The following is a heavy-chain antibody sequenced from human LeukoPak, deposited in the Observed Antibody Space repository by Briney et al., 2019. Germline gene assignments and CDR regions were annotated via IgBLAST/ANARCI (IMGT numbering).Heavy chain of an antibody. V-gene: IGHV4-59*01. CDR1: GGSISSYY. D-gene: IGHD5-12*01. J-gene: IGHJ4*02. CDR2: IYYSGST. Sequence: SSETLSLTCTVSGGSISSYYWSWIRQPPGKGLEWIGYIYYSGSTNYNPSLKSRVTISVDTSKNQFSLKLSSVTAADTAVYYCARVEYSGYDRYYFDYWGQGTLVTVSS. CDR3: ARVEYSGYDRYYFDY.